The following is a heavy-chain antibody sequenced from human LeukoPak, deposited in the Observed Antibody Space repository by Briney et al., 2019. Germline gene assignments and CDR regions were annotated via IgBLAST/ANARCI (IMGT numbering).Heavy chain of an antibody. CDR2: IWYDGSNK. Sequence: GGSLRLSCAASGFTFSSYGMHWVRQAPGKGLEWVAVIWYDGSNKYYADSVKGRFTISRDNSKNTLYLQVNSLRAEDTAVYYCAREGADYSKPDYYYYGMDVWGQGTTVTVSS. D-gene: IGHD4-11*01. J-gene: IGHJ6*02. CDR3: AREGADYSKPDYYYYGMDV. CDR1: GFTFSSYG. V-gene: IGHV3-33*01.